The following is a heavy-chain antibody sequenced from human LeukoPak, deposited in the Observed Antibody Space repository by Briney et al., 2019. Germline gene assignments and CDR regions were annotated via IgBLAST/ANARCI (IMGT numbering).Heavy chain of an antibody. Sequence: GGSLRLSCAASGFTFSSYGMHWVRQAPGKGLEWVAFIRYDGSNKYYADSVKGRFTISRDNSKNTLYLQMNSLRAEDTAVYYCAKDIFSGYYPNAFDIWGQGTMVTVSS. V-gene: IGHV3-30*02. CDR3: AKDIFSGYYPNAFDI. CDR1: GFTFSSYG. CDR2: IRYDGSNK. D-gene: IGHD3-22*01. J-gene: IGHJ3*02.